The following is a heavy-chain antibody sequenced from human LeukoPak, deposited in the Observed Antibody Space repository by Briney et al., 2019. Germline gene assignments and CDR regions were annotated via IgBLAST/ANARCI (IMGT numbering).Heavy chain of an antibody. D-gene: IGHD3-10*01. CDR2: IYYIGST. CDR1: GGSISSYY. CDR3: ARRYRQGSGSWNFDY. V-gene: IGHV4-59*08. Sequence: PSETLSLTCTVSGGSISSYYWSWIRQPPGKGLEWIGYIYYIGSTNYNPSLNSRVTISVDTCRNQFSLKLSFVTAADTSVYYCARRYRQGSGSWNFDYWGQGTLVTVSS. J-gene: IGHJ4*02.